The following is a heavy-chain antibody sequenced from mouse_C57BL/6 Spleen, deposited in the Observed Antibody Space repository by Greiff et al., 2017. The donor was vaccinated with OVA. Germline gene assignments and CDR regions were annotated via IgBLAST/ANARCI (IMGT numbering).Heavy chain of an antibody. V-gene: IGHV14-2*01. CDR2: IDPEDGET. J-gene: IGHJ1*03. Sequence: VQLQQSGAELVKPGASVKLSCTASGFNIKDYYMHWVKQRTEQGLEWIGRIDPEDGETKSAPKFPGKATITADTSSNTASLQLSSLTAEDTAVYYCARGYYYGSSYGWYFDVWGTGTTVTVSS. CDR1: GFNIKDYY. CDR3: ARGYYYGSSYGWYFDV. D-gene: IGHD1-1*01.